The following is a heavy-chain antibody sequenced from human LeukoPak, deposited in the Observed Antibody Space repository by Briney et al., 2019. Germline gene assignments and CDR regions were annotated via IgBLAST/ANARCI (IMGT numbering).Heavy chain of an antibody. CDR1: GASMSTYY. CDR2: ISISGST. D-gene: IGHD3-3*01. V-gene: IGHV4-4*07. CDR3: ARRDFWSGYQYYYYYYMDV. J-gene: IGHJ6*03. Sequence: SETLSLTCTVSGASMSTYYWSWIRQPAGKGLEWIGHISISGSTNYNPSLKSRVTMSVDTSKNQFSLKLSSVTAADTAVYYCARRDFWSGYQYYYYYYMDVWGKGTTVTVSS.